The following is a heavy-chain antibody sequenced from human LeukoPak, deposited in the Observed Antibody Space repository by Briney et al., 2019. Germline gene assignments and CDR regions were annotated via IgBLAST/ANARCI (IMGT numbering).Heavy chain of an antibody. CDR3: ARDSVGDSSSWYGA. V-gene: IGHV1-8*01. Sequence: ASVTVSCKASGYTFTSYDINWVRQATGQGLEWMGWMNPNSGNTGYAQKFQGRVTMTRNTSISTAYMELSRLRSDDTAVYYCARDSVGDSSSWYGAWGQGTMVIVSS. D-gene: IGHD6-13*01. J-gene: IGHJ3*01. CDR1: GYTFTSYD. CDR2: MNPNSGNT.